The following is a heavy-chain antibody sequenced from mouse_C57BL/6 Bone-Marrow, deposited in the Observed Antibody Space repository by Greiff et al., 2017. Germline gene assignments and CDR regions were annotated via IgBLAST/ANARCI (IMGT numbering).Heavy chain of an antibody. Sequence: QVQLQQSGAELVRPGTSVKVSCKASGYAFTNYLIEWVKQRPGQGLEWIGVINPGSGGTNYNEKFKGKATLTADKSSSTAYMQLSSLTSEDSAVYFCAREAARPLVFYVWGTGTTVTVSS. CDR3: AREAARPLVFYV. CDR1: GYAFTNYL. CDR2: INPGSGGT. J-gene: IGHJ1*03. V-gene: IGHV1-54*01.